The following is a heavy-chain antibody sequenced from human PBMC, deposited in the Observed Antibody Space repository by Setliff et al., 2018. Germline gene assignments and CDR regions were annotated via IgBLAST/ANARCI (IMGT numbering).Heavy chain of an antibody. J-gene: IGHJ6*03. Sequence: PSETLSLTCTVYGGSFSDYYWGWVRQPPGKGLEWIGSIYHSGSSYYNPSLKSRVTISRDTSKNQLSLKLSSVTAADTAVYYCARESAGDESVRHLYYTDVWGRGTTVTVSS. CDR3: ARESAGDESVRHLYYTDV. CDR2: IYHSGSS. D-gene: IGHD1-1*01. V-gene: IGHV4-34*01. CDR1: GGSFSDYY.